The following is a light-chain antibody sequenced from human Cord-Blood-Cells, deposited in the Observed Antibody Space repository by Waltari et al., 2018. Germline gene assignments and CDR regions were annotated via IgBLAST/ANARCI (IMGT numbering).Light chain of an antibody. V-gene: IGLV2-23*02. CDR2: EVS. CDR1: SSDVGRYTL. J-gene: IGLJ3*02. CDR3: CSYAGSSTFGV. Sequence: QSALTQPASVSGSPGQSITISCTGTSSDVGRYTLVSWYQQHPGKAPKLMIYEVSKRPSGVSNRFSGSKSGNTASLTISGLQAEDEADYYCCSYAGSSTFGVFGGGTKLTVL.